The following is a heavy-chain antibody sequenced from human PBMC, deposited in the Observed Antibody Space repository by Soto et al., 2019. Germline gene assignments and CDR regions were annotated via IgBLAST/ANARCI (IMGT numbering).Heavy chain of an antibody. D-gene: IGHD3-22*01. Sequence: PGGSLRLSCAASGFTFSSYAMSWVRQAPGKGLEWVSAISGSGGSTYYADSVKGRSTISRDNSKNTLYLQMNSLRAEDTAVYYCAKVYYDSSGYYYGPFDYWGQGTLVTSPQ. CDR3: AKVYYDSSGYYYGPFDY. J-gene: IGHJ4*02. CDR1: GFTFSSYA. V-gene: IGHV3-23*01. CDR2: ISGSGGST.